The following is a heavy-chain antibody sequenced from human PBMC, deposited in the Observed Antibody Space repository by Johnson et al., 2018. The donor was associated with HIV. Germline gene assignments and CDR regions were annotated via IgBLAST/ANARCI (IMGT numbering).Heavy chain of an antibody. Sequence: QVQLVESGGGLVQPGGSLRLSCAASGFTFSDYYMSWVRQAPGKGLEWVSYISSSGSTIYYVDSVKGRFTISRDNSKNTLYLQMNSLRAEDTAVYYCAKDLRGYSYGLGAFDIWGQGTMVTVSS. J-gene: IGHJ3*02. V-gene: IGHV3-11*04. CDR1: GFTFSDYY. D-gene: IGHD5-18*01. CDR3: AKDLRGYSYGLGAFDI. CDR2: ISSSGSTI.